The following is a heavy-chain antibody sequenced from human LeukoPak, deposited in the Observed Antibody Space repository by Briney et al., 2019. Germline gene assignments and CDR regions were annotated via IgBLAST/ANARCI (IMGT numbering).Heavy chain of an antibody. Sequence: GGSLRLSCAASGFSISNNAMHWVRQSPGRGLEGVAFIRYDGNNKNYADSVKGRFTISRDNSRETLYLQMNSLRADDTAVYYCTKGDDYGANPRLPKYNWFDPWGQGTLVTVSS. D-gene: IGHD4-23*01. CDR2: IRYDGNNK. CDR3: TKGDDYGANPRLPKYNWFDP. CDR1: GFSISNNA. V-gene: IGHV3-30*02. J-gene: IGHJ5*02.